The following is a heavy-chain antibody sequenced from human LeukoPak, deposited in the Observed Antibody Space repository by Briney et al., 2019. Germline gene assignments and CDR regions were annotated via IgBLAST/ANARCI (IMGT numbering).Heavy chain of an antibody. CDR3: TTDLVTYYYDSSGYYLFDY. CDR1: GFTFSNAW. J-gene: IGHJ4*02. Sequence: GGSLRLSCAASGFTFSNAWMSWVRQAPGKGLEWVGRIITITDGGTTDYAAPVKGRFTTSRDDSKNTMYLQMTSMKADDTAVYYCTTDLVTYYYDSSGYYLFDYWGQRTLVTVSS. V-gene: IGHV3-15*01. CDR2: IITITDGGTT. D-gene: IGHD3-22*01.